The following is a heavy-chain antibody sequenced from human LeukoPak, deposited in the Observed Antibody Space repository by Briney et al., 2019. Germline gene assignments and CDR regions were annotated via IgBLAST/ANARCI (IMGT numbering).Heavy chain of an antibody. D-gene: IGHD3-10*01. CDR2: IYHIGST. CDR1: GYSISSGHY. Sequence: SETLSLTCNVSGYSISSGHYWARIRQPPGKGLEWIGSIYHIGSTCNNPSLKSRVTISVDTSKNQFSLHLNSVTAADRALYYCARARITMFRGAMMHDSFDVWGQGTMVTVSS. CDR3: ARARITMFRGAMMHDSFDV. V-gene: IGHV4-38-2*02. J-gene: IGHJ3*01.